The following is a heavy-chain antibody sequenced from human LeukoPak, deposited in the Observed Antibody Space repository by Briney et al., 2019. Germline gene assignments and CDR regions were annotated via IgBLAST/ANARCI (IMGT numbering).Heavy chain of an antibody. Sequence: PGESLRISCKASGYSFTTYWISWVRQMPGKGLEWMGRIDPSDSYTNYSPSFQGHVTISADKSISTAYLQWSSLKASDTAMYYCARHTGSGSYSYYFDYWGQGTLVTVSS. D-gene: IGHD3-10*01. CDR3: ARHTGSGSYSYYFDY. CDR2: IDPSDSYT. V-gene: IGHV5-10-1*01. CDR1: GYSFTTYW. J-gene: IGHJ4*02.